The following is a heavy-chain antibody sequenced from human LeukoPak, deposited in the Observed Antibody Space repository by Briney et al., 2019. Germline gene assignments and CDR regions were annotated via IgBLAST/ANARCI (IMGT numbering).Heavy chain of an antibody. CDR3: AKSIAVAGTGYFQH. CDR1: GFTFNNAW. D-gene: IGHD6-19*01. Sequence: PGGSLRLSCAASGFTFNNAWMSWVRQAPGKGLEWVGRIKSKTDGGTTDYAAPVKGRFTISRDDSKNTLYLQMNSLKTEDTAVYYCAKSIAVAGTGYFQHWGQGTLVTVSS. CDR2: IKSKTDGGTT. V-gene: IGHV3-15*01. J-gene: IGHJ1*01.